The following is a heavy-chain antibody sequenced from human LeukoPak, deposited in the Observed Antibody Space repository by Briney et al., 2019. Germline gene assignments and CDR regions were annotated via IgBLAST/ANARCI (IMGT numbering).Heavy chain of an antibody. CDR3: ARGVYPGRAEYSQH. V-gene: IGHV4-59*01. D-gene: IGHD5/OR15-5a*01. Sequence: SETLSLTCTVSGGSISTYYWSWIRQPPGKGLEWIGNIYYTGGTNYNPSLKSRVSISVDTSKNQFSLKLSSVTAADTAVYYCARGVYPGRAEYSQHWGQGTLVTVSS. CDR2: IYYTGGT. J-gene: IGHJ1*01. CDR1: GGSISTYY.